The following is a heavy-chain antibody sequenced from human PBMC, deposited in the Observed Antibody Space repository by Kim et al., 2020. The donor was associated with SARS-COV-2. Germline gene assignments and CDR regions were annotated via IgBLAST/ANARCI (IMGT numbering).Heavy chain of an antibody. Sequence: RFTISRDNSKNTLYLQMNSLRAEDTAVYYCAKDQARTGYSSGWSSVYFDYWGQGTLVTVSS. CDR3: AKDQARTGYSSGWSSVYFDY. J-gene: IGHJ4*02. D-gene: IGHD6-19*01. V-gene: IGHV3-30*02.